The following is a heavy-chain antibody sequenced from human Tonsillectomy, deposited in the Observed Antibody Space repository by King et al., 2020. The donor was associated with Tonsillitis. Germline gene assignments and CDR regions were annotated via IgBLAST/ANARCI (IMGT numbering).Heavy chain of an antibody. CDR2: IVVASGKT. D-gene: IGHD6-13*01. CDR3: AAVFRSSRPAEH. Sequence: QLVQSGPEVKKPGTSVKVSCKASGFTFSSSAMQWVRQARGQRLEWIGWIVVASGKTNYAQKFQERVTITRDMSTSTAYMELSSLRSEDTAVYYCAAVFRSSRPAEHWGQGTLVTVSS. V-gene: IGHV1-58*02. J-gene: IGHJ1*01. CDR1: GFTFSSSA.